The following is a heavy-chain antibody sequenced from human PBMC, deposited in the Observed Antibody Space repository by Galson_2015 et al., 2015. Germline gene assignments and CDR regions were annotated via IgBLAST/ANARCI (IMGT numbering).Heavy chain of an antibody. CDR3: ARGSIAARNFDL. J-gene: IGHJ2*01. CDR1: GFTFSSYW. Sequence: SLRLSCAASGFTFSSYWMHWVRHAPGKGLVWVSRINSDGSSTSYADSVKGRFTISRDNAKNTLYLQMNSLRAEDTAVYYCARGSIAARNFDLWGRGTLVTVSS. D-gene: IGHD6-6*01. V-gene: IGHV3-74*01. CDR2: INSDGSST.